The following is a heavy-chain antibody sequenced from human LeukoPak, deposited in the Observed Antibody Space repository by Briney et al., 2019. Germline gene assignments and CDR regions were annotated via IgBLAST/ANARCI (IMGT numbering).Heavy chain of an antibody. CDR2: INHSGST. CDR1: GGSFSGYY. D-gene: IGHD3-9*01. V-gene: IGHV4-34*01. Sequence: PSETLSLTCAVNGGSFSGYYWSWIRQPPGKGLEWIGEINHSGSTNYNPSLKSRVTISVDTSKNQFSLKLSSVTAADTAVYCCASRLLRYFDWSQGMRIDYWGQGTLVTVSS. CDR3: ASRLLRYFDWSQGMRIDY. J-gene: IGHJ4*02.